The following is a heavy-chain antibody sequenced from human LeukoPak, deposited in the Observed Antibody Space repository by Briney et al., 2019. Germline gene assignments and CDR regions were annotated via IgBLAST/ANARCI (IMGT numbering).Heavy chain of an antibody. CDR1: GYTLTELS. D-gene: IGHD2-2*01. CDR2: FDPEDGET. J-gene: IGHJ5*02. V-gene: IGHV1-24*01. CDR3: ARAPGIGYCSSTSCYQHYWFDP. Sequence: ASVKVSCKVSGYTLTELSMHWVRQAPGKGLEWMGGFDPEDGETIYAQKFQGRVTMTEDTSTDTAYMELSSLRSEDTAVYYCARAPGIGYCSSTSCYQHYWFDPWGQGTLVTVSS.